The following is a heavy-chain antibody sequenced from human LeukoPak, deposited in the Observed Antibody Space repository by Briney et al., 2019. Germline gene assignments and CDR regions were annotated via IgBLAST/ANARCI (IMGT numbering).Heavy chain of an antibody. D-gene: IGHD3-10*01. J-gene: IGHJ5*02. CDR1: GFTFDNYA. CDR3: AKDYYGSGSSIPYNWFDP. V-gene: IGHV3-43D*03. CDR2: ISWDGGST. Sequence: GGSLRLSCAASGFTFDNYAMHWVRQVPGKGLQWVSLISWDGGSTYYADSVKGRFTISRDNSKNTLYLQMNSLRAEDTAVYYCAKDYYGSGSSIPYNWFDPWGQGTLVTVSS.